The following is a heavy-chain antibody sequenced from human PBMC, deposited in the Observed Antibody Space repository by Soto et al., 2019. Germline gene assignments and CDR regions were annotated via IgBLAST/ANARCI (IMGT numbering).Heavy chain of an antibody. CDR3: ARDCRSYDWHQGIYYYYGMDV. D-gene: IGHD1-20*01. CDR2: IKQDGSEK. V-gene: IGHV3-7*01. J-gene: IGHJ6*02. Sequence: PGGSLRLSCAASGFSFGAYWMTWVPQAPGGGLEWVANIKQDGSEKYYVESAKGRFTISRDNPKNALYLQMDSLRAEDTAVYYCARDCRSYDWHQGIYYYYGMDVWGPGTTVTVSS. CDR1: GFSFGAYW.